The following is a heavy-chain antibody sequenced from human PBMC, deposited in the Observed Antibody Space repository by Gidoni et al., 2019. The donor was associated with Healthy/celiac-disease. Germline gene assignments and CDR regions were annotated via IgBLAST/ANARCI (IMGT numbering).Heavy chain of an antibody. V-gene: IGHV4-31*03. CDR2: IYYSGST. CDR3: ARDQRISFQWLDYYYYYGMDV. J-gene: IGHJ6*02. Sequence: QVQLQESGPGLVKPSQTLSLTCTVSGGSISSGGYSWGWMRQHPGKVLEWIGYIYYSGSTYYNPSLKSRVTISVDTSKNQFSLKLSSVTAADTAVYYCARDQRISFQWLDYYYYYGMDVWGQGTTVTVSS. D-gene: IGHD6-19*01. CDR1: GGSISSGGYS.